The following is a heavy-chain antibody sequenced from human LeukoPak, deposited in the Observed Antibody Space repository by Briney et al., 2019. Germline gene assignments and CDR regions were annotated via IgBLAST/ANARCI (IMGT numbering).Heavy chain of an antibody. Sequence: ASVKVSCKACGYTFTSYYMHCVRQVPGQGLEWMGGISAYNGNTNYAQKLQGRVTMTTDTSTSTAYMELRSLRSDDTAVYYCARTLQYYYDSSGYDDYWGQGTLVTVSS. J-gene: IGHJ4*02. CDR3: ARTLQYYYDSSGYDDY. CDR1: GYTFTSYY. V-gene: IGHV1-18*04. D-gene: IGHD3-22*01. CDR2: ISAYNGNT.